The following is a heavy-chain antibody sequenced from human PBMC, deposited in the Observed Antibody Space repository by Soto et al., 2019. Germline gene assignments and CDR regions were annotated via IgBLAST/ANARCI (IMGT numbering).Heavy chain of an antibody. D-gene: IGHD3-22*01. CDR3: ARHYYDSGGNIIGDYFQH. CDR1: GFTFSRYW. V-gene: IGHV3-7*03. CDR2: IKEDGSEK. Sequence: EVQLLESGGGLVQPGGSLRLSCAASGFTFSRYWMSWVRQAPGKGLEWVANIKEDGSEKNCVDSAKGRFTISRDNAKNSLYLQMNSLRAEDTAVYFCARHYYDSGGNIIGDYFQHWGQGTLVTVSS. J-gene: IGHJ1*01.